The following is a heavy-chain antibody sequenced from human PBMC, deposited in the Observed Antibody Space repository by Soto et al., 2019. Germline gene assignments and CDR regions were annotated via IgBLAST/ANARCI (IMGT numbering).Heavy chain of an antibody. CDR3: ASGPPVRRFAP. Sequence: QVQLVQSGAEVKKPGSSVKVSCKASGGSFSSYAINWVRQAPGQGLEWMGGIIPIFDTTYYAQKFQGRVTIPAEEPPTTPYRALRSLSSADPAIYYCASGPPVRRFAPGGQGTLVTVPS. J-gene: IGHJ5*02. CDR1: GGSFSSYA. V-gene: IGHV1-69*01. CDR2: IIPIFDTT.